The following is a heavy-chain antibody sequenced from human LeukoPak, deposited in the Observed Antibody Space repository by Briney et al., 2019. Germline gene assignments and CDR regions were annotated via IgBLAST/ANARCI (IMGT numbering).Heavy chain of an antibody. J-gene: IGHJ4*02. CDR1: GFTFSSYE. D-gene: IGHD6-19*01. Sequence: GGSLRLSCAASGFTFSSYEMNWVRQAPGKGLEWVSYISSSGSTIYYADSVKGRFTISRDNAKNSLYLQMNSLRAEDTAVYYCARGLSSGWALDYWGQGTLVTVSS. CDR2: ISSSGSTI. V-gene: IGHV3-48*03. CDR3: ARGLSSGWALDY.